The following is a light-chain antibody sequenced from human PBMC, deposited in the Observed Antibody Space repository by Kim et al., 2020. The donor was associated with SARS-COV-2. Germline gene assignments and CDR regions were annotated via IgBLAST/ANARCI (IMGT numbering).Light chain of an antibody. Sequence: VSPGQTASIACSGDKLGEKYACWYQQKPGQSPVLVIYQDTKRPSGIPERFSGSNSGNTATLTISGTQAMDEADYYCQTWDSITVVFGGGTQLTVL. J-gene: IGLJ2*01. V-gene: IGLV3-1*01. CDR1: KLGEKY. CDR2: QDT. CDR3: QTWDSITVV.